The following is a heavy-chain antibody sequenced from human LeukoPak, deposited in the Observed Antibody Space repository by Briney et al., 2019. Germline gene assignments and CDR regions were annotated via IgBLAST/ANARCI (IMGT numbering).Heavy chain of an antibody. CDR2: INSDGSST. Sequence: GGSLRLSCAASGFTFSSYWMHWVRQAPGKGLVWVSRINSDGSSTSYADSVKGRFTIFRDNAKNTLYLQMNSLRAEDTAVYYCARDVSRPMIEGYMDVWGKGTTVTVSS. CDR3: ARDVSRPMIEGYMDV. CDR1: GFTFSSYW. D-gene: IGHD3-22*01. J-gene: IGHJ6*03. V-gene: IGHV3-74*01.